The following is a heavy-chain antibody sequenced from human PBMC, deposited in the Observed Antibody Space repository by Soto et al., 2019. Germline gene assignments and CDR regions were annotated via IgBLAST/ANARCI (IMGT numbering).Heavy chain of an antibody. Sequence: EVQLVDSGGAMVQPGESLRLSCAASGFTFSDYLMTWVRQAPGKGLEWVATINQDGNEKYYVDSVKGRFTISRDNAKNSLYLQLNAQRAEDTAVYYCAIGHWLGKWGQGTLVTVSS. V-gene: IGHV3-7*01. J-gene: IGHJ4*02. D-gene: IGHD6-19*01. CDR2: INQDGNEK. CDR1: GFTFSDYL. CDR3: AIGHWLGK.